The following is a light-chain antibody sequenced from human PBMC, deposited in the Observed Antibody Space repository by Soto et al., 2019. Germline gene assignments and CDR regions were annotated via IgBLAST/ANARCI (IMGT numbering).Light chain of an antibody. CDR2: END. CDR1: RSNVGYNY. V-gene: IGLV1-51*02. Sequence: QSVLTQPPSVSAAPGQKVTISCSGTRSNVGYNYVSWYQQFPGTAPKLLIYENDKRPSGIPGRFSGSKSATSATLGITGLQTGDEADYYCGTWDSRMRAGVFGGGTKLTVL. J-gene: IGLJ2*01. CDR3: GTWDSRMRAGV.